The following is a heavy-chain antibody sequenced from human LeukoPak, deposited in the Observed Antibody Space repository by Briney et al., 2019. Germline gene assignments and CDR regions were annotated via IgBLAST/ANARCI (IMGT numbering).Heavy chain of an antibody. V-gene: IGHV4-59*01. CDR2: IYYSGST. J-gene: IGHJ4*02. D-gene: IGHD3-3*01. CDR1: GGSISSYY. Sequence: SETLSLTCTVSGGSISSYYWSWIRQPPGKGLEWIGYIYYSGSTNYNPSLKSRVTISVDTSKNQFSLKLSSVTAADTAVYYCARAGSTIFGVVSAPFDYWGQGTLVTVSS. CDR3: ARAGSTIFGVVSAPFDY.